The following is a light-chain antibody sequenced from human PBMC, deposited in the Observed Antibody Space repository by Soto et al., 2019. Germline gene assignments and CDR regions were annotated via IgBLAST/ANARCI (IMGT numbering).Light chain of an antibody. CDR1: QSVSSNY. J-gene: IGKJ4*01. CDR2: GAS. V-gene: IGKV3-20*01. Sequence: EIVLTQSPGTLSLSPGDRATLSCRASQSVSSNYLAWYQQKPGQAPRLLIYGASSRATGIPDRFSGSGSGTDFTLTISRLEPEDFAVYYCQRYGTSLPLTFGGGTTVEIK. CDR3: QRYGTSLPLT.